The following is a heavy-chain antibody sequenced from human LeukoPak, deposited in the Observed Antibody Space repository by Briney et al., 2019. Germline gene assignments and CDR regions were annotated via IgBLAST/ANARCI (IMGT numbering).Heavy chain of an antibody. J-gene: IGHJ4*02. CDR1: GFTFSNHA. CDR2: ISGNGGST. D-gene: IGHD3-22*01. V-gene: IGHV3-64*01. CDR3: AGRDYYDSSGLGDY. Sequence: GGSLRLSCAASGFTFSNHAMQWVRQAPGKGLEYVSAISGNGGSTYYANSVKGRFTISRDNSKNTLYLQMNSLRAEDTAVYYCAGRDYYDSSGLGDYWGQGTLVTVSS.